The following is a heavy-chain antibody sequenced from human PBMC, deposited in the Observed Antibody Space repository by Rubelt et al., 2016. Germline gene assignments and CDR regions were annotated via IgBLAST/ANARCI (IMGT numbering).Heavy chain of an antibody. CDR2: IYHSGST. J-gene: IGHJ4*02. CDR1: GYSISSGYY. V-gene: IGHV4-38-2*01. Sequence: QVQLQQWGAGLLRPSETLSLTCAVSGYSISSGYYWGWIRQPPGKGLDWIGSIYHSGSTNYNPALKVRVAISVDTSKNQFSLKLSSVTAADTAVYYCARGRYSSSWGQGTLVTVSS. CDR3: ARGRYSSS. D-gene: IGHD6-13*01.